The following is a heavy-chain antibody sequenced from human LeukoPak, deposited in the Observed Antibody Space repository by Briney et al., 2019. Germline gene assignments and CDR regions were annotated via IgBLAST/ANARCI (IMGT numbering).Heavy chain of an antibody. J-gene: IGHJ4*02. Sequence: TPSETLSLTCAVYGESFSDYYWSWIRQSPEKGLEWIGEINHSGSTNYNPSLKSRVTISVDTSKSQFSLKLNSIIAADTAVYYCARVDPWSSIDSWGQGTLVTVSS. CDR3: ARVDPWSSIDS. V-gene: IGHV4-34*01. CDR2: INHSGST. CDR1: GESFSDYY. D-gene: IGHD6-6*01.